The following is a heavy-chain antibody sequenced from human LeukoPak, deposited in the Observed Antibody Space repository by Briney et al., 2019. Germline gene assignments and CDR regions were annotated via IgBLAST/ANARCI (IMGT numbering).Heavy chain of an antibody. CDR2: ISAYNGDT. CDR3: ARGRLTENWFDP. D-gene: IGHD2-21*02. V-gene: IGHV1-18*01. Sequence: ASVKVSCKASGYTFTSYGISWVRQAPGQGLEWMGWISAYNGDTNYAQNLQGRVTMTTDTSTTTAYMELRSLKSEDTAVYYCARGRLTENWFDPWGQGTLVTVSS. CDR1: GYTFTSYG. J-gene: IGHJ5*02.